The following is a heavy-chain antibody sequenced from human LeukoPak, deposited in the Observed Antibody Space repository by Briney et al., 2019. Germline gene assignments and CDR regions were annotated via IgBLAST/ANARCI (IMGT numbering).Heavy chain of an antibody. CDR3: ASSVAFDI. D-gene: IGHD5/OR15-5a*01. Sequence: GGSLRLSCAASGFTFSSYAMHWVRQAPGKGLEWVAVISYDGSNKYYADSVKGRFTISRDNSKNTLYLQMNSLRAEDTAVYYCASSVAFDIWGQGTMVTVSS. V-gene: IGHV3-30-3*01. J-gene: IGHJ3*02. CDR1: GFTFSSYA. CDR2: ISYDGSNK.